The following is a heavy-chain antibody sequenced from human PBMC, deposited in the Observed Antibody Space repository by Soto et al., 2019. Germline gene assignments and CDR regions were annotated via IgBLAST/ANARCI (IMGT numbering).Heavy chain of an antibody. V-gene: IGHV1-18*01. J-gene: IGHJ5*02. CDR2: ISAYNGNT. D-gene: IGHD3-22*01. CDR3: ARGKGSGYHNWFDP. CDR1: GYTFTSYG. Sequence: QGQLVQSGAAVKKPGASVKVSCKAPGYTFTSYGSSWVRQAPGQGLKWIGWISAYNGNTNYAQKLQGRVTMTTDTSTSTAYMELRSLRSDDTAVYDCARGKGSGYHNWFDPWGKGPLVTVSS.